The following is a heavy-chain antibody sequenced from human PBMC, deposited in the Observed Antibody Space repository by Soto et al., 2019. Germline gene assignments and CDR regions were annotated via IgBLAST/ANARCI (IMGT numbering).Heavy chain of an antibody. CDR1: GFTFSNAW. J-gene: IGHJ4*02. CDR2: IKSKTDGGTT. V-gene: IGHV3-15*01. Sequence: GGSLRLSCAASGFTFSNAWMSWVRQAPGKGLEWVGRIKSKTDGGTTDYAAPVKGRFTISRDDSKNTLYLQMNSLKTEDTAVYYCTSYQFIVVVPAAAHFDYWGQGTLVTVSS. CDR3: TSYQFIVVVPAAAHFDY. D-gene: IGHD2-2*01.